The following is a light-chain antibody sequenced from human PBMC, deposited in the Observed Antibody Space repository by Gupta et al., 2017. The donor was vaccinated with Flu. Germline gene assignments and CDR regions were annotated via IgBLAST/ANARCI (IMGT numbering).Light chain of an antibody. Sequence: QSALTQPRSVSGPPGQSVPIPCTGTSSYVGGYNYVAWCQQHPGKAPRLMIYEVNRRPSGVPDRFSGSKSGNTASLTISGLQAEDEADYYCCSYAGRYILVGGGTKVTVL. J-gene: IGLJ2*01. CDR1: SSYVGGYNY. CDR2: EVN. CDR3: CSYAGRYIL. V-gene: IGLV2-11*01.